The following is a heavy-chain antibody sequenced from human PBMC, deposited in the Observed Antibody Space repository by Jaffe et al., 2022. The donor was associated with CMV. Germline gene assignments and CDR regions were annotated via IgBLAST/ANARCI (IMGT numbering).Heavy chain of an antibody. CDR2: IRNKAYGGTT. V-gene: IGHV3-49*04. CDR1: GFAFGDYV. CDR3: TRGLTGSYYFDS. J-gene: IGHJ4*02. D-gene: IGHD1-26*01. Sequence: EAQLVESGGGLVQPGRSLRLSCTASGFAFGDYVMSWVRQAPGKGLEWVGLIRNKAYGGTTEYAASVKGRFTISRDNSESIAYLQMNGLKTEDTAIYYCTRGLTGSYYFDSWGQGTLVTVSS.